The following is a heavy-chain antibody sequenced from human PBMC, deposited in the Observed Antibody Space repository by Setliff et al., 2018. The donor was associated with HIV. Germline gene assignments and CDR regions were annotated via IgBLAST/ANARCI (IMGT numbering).Heavy chain of an antibody. J-gene: IGHJ4*02. V-gene: IGHV1-8*01. CDR1: GYTFINYD. CDR2: MNPNSGNT. Sequence: ASVKVSCKASGYTFINYDINWVRQATGQGLEWMGWMNPNSGNTGYSQKFQGRVTMTRNTSTSTAYMELSSLTAADTAVYYCARGSWKDGAHGYFFDYWGQGTLVTVSS. CDR3: ARGSWKDGAHGYFFDY. D-gene: IGHD1-1*01.